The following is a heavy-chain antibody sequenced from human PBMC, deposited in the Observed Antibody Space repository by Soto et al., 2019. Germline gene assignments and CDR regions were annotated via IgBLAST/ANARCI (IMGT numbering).Heavy chain of an antibody. CDR2: IRNKENGYTI. V-gene: IGHV3-72*01. CDR3: VREPQLTSVTAFDY. CDR1: GFTFSDHY. Sequence: EVQLVEPGGGLVQPGGSLSLSCATSGFTFSDHYMDWVRQAPGKGPEWVGRIRNKENGYTIEYAESVKGRFIVSRDNLENSLHLQMTSLRTEDTAVYYCVREPQLTSVTAFDYWGQGTLVTVSS. D-gene: IGHD4-17*01. J-gene: IGHJ4*02.